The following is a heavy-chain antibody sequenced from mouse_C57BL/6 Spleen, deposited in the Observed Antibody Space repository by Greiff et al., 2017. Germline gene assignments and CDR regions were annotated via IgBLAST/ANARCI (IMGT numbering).Heavy chain of an antibody. V-gene: IGHV5-9-1*02. CDR3: TTTDSSGPRLVFDV. D-gene: IGHD3-2*02. CDR2: FSSGGDYI. Sequence: EVKVVESGAGLVKPGGSLKLSCAASGFTFSSYAMSWVRQTPEKRLEWVAYFSSGGDYIYHADTVKGRFTISTDNARNTLYLQMSWRKSEDTARYCCTTTDSSGPRLVFDVWGTGTTVTVSS. J-gene: IGHJ1*03. CDR1: GFTFSSYA.